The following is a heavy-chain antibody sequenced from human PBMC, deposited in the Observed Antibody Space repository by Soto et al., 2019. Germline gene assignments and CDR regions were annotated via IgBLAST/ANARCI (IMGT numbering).Heavy chain of an antibody. CDR2: IYYSGST. D-gene: IGHD3-10*01. V-gene: IGHV4-30-4*01. CDR3: ARKIYYGPYYFDY. J-gene: IGHJ4*02. CDR1: GGSISSGDYY. Sequence: SETLSLTCTVSGGSISSGDYYWSWIRQPPGKGLEWIGYIYYSGSTYYNPSLKSRVTISVDTSKNQFSLKLSSVTAADTAVYYCARKIYYGPYYFDYSGPGTMVTVYS.